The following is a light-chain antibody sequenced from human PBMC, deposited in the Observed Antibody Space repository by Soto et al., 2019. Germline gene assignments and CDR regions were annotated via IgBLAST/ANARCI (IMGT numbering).Light chain of an antibody. CDR1: QGISSA. J-gene: IGKJ5*01. V-gene: IGKV1-13*02. Sequence: AIQLTQSPSSLAASVGDRVTITCRASQGISSALAWYQQKPGKAPKLLIYDASSLESGVPSRFSGSGSGTDFTLTISSLQPEDFATYYCQQFNSYPQTFGQGTRLEIK. CDR3: QQFNSYPQT. CDR2: DAS.